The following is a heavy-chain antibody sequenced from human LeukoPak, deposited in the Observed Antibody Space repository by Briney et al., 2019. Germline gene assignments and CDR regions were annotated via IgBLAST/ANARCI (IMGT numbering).Heavy chain of an antibody. Sequence: PGRSLRLSCAASGFTFSSYGMHWVRQAPGKGLEGVAVIWYDGSNKYYADSVKGRFTISRDNSKNTLYLQMNSLRAEDTAVYYCARDPYSGSGWYWDYWGQGTLVTVSS. J-gene: IGHJ4*02. V-gene: IGHV3-33*01. CDR2: IWYDGSNK. CDR1: GFTFSSYG. D-gene: IGHD6-19*01. CDR3: ARDPYSGSGWYWDY.